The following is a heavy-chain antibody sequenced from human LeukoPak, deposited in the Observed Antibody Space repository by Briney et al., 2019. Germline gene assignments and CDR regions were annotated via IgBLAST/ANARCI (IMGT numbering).Heavy chain of an antibody. J-gene: IGHJ4*02. CDR3: VRGGWLLPDY. CDR2: IKPDGSEQ. Sequence: GGSLRLSCAASGLSLNYAWMSWVRQAPERGLEWVANIKPDGSEQYYLDSVKGRFTISRDNAKNSMYLQISSLRAEDTAVYYCVRGGWLLPDYWGQGTPVTVSS. CDR1: GLSLNYAW. D-gene: IGHD2-15*01. V-gene: IGHV3-7*01.